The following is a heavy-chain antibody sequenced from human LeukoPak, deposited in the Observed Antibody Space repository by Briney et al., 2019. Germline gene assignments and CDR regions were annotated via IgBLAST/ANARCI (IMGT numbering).Heavy chain of an antibody. J-gene: IGHJ4*02. Sequence: PGGSLRLSCAASGFTFSSYAMSWVRQAPGKGLEWVGRIKSKTDGGTTDYAAPVKGRFTISRDDSKNTLYLQMNSLKTEDTAVYYCTTPEGWYRRTFDYWGQGTLVTVSS. CDR3: TTPEGWYRRTFDY. CDR1: GFTFSSYA. CDR2: IKSKTDGGTT. V-gene: IGHV3-15*01. D-gene: IGHD6-19*01.